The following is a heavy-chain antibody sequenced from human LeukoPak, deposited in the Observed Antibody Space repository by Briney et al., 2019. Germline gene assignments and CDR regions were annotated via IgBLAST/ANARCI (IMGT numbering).Heavy chain of an antibody. CDR3: ARAKVGDFWSGSVDY. V-gene: IGHV1-46*01. CDR1: GYTFTSYY. J-gene: IGHJ4*02. CDR2: INPSSGST. D-gene: IGHD3-3*01. Sequence: ASVKVSCKASGYTFTSYYMHWVRQAPGQGLEWMGIINPSSGSTSYAQKFQGRVTMTRDTSTSTVYMELSSLRSEDTAVYYCARAKVGDFWSGSVDYWGQGTLVTVSS.